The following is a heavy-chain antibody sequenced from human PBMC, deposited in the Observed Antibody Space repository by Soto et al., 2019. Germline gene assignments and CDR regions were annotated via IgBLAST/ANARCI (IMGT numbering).Heavy chain of an antibody. CDR3: AHSPRITMYDY. CDR2: IYWDDDK. CDR1: GFSLSTNGAG. J-gene: IGHJ4*02. Sequence: QITLKESGPTLVKPTQTLTLTCTFSGFSLSTNGAGVGWIRQPPGKALEWLALIYWDDDKRYSPSLKSRLTITKDTSKNRVVLTMTNMDPVDTATYYCAHSPRITMYDYWGQGTLVTVSS. V-gene: IGHV2-5*02. D-gene: IGHD3-10*02.